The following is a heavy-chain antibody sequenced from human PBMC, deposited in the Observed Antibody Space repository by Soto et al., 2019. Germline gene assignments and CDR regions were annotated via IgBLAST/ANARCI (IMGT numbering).Heavy chain of an antibody. D-gene: IGHD3-10*01. V-gene: IGHV4-30-4*01. CDR1: GGSISSGDYY. J-gene: IGHJ6*02. CDR2: IYYRGST. CDR3: ARGVMGLTWFGELLYPYGMDA. Sequence: AAETLSLTCTVSGGSISSGDYYWSWIRQPPGKGLEWIGYIYYRGSTYYNPSLKSRVTVSVDTSKNQFSLKLSSVTAADTAIYHGARGVMGLTWFGELLYPYGMDAWGQGTTGTVS.